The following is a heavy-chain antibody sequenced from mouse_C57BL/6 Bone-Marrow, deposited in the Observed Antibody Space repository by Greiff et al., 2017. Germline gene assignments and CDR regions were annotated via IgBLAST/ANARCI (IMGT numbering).Heavy chain of an antibody. CDR1: GFTFSDFY. J-gene: IGHJ4*01. V-gene: IGHV7-1*01. Sequence: EVKLVESGGGLVQSGRSLRLSCATSGFTFSDFYMEWVRQAPGKGLEWIAASRNKANDYTTEYSASVKGRFIVSRDTSQSILYLQMNALRAEDTAIYYCAREGGNYYAMDYWGQGTSVTVSS. CDR3: AREGGNYYAMDY. CDR2: SRNKANDYTT.